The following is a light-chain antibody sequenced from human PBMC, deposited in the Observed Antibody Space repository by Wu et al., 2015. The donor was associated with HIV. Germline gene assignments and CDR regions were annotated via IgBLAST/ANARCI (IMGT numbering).Light chain of an antibody. V-gene: IGKV3-15*01. Sequence: EIVMTQSPATLSVSPGERVTLSCTTSHNIRKNLAWYQHKPGQAPRLLIYGASSRATGIPARFSGSGSGTDFNFTITSMQSEDFAAYYCQQYNDRPPVYTFGRGTKL. CDR3: QQYNDRPPVYT. J-gene: IGKJ2*01. CDR2: GAS. CDR1: HNIRKN.